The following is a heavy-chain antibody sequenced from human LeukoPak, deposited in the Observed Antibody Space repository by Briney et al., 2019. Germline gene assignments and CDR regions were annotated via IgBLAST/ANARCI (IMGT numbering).Heavy chain of an antibody. V-gene: IGHV5-51*01. CDR3: ARHQIVGATRSPFDY. CDR1: GYTFTSYW. Sequence: GESLKISCKGSGYTFTSYWIGWVRQMPGKGLEWMGIIYPGDSDTRYSPSFQGQVTISADKSITTAYLQWSSLKASDTAMYYCARHQIVGATRSPFDYWGQETLVTVSS. CDR2: IYPGDSDT. D-gene: IGHD1-26*01. J-gene: IGHJ4*02.